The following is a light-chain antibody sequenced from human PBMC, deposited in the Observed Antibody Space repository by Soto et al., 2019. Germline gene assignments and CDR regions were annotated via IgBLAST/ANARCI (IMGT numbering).Light chain of an antibody. V-gene: IGKV3-11*01. Sequence: EIVLTQSPATLSLSPGDRATLSCRASQSVSSLLAWYQQKPGQAPRLLIYDASNRAAGIPARFSGSGSGTHFTLTISSLEPEDFAVYYSQQRSNWPPFTFGGGTKVEI. J-gene: IGKJ4*01. CDR1: QSVSSL. CDR3: QQRSNWPPFT. CDR2: DAS.